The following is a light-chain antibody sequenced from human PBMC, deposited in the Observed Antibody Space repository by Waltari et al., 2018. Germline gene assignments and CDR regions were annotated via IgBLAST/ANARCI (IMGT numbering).Light chain of an antibody. V-gene: IGKV2-28*01. J-gene: IGKJ2*01. CDR3: MQALQTPYA. CDR2: LGS. CDR1: QSLLHSNGYNY. Sequence: DIVMTQSPLSLSVTPGEPASIPCRSSQSLLHSNGYNYLDWYLPKPGQSPQLLIYLGSNRASGVPDRFSGSGSGTDFTLEISRVEAEDVGLYYCMQALQTPYAFGQGTKLEIK.